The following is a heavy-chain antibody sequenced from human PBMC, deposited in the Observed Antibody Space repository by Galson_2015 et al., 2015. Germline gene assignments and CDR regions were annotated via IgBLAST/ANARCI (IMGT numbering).Heavy chain of an antibody. D-gene: IGHD2-2*01. J-gene: IGHJ6*02. CDR3: ARERIVVVPAATPKYYYYYGMDV. CDR2: IYYSGST. V-gene: IGHV4-61*01. CDR1: GGSVSSGSYY. Sequence: SETLSLTCTVSGGSVSSGSYYWSWIRQPPGKGLEWIGYIYYSGSTNYNPSLKSRVTISVDTSKNQFSLKLSSATAADTAVYYCARERIVVVPAATPKYYYYYGMDVWGQGTTVTVSS.